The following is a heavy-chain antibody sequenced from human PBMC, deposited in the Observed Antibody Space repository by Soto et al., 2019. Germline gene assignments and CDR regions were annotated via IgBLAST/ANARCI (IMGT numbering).Heavy chain of an antibody. J-gene: IGHJ4*02. CDR3: ARDSPAAGAFDY. CDR2: IYYSGST. CDR1: GGSVSNKTYY. V-gene: IGHV4-61*01. D-gene: IGHD6-13*01. Sequence: SETLSLTCSVSGGSVSNKTYYWSWIRQPPGKGLEWIGYIYYSGSTNYNPSLKSRVTISVDTSKNQFSLKLSSVTAADTAVYYCARDSPAAGAFDYWGQGTLVTVSS.